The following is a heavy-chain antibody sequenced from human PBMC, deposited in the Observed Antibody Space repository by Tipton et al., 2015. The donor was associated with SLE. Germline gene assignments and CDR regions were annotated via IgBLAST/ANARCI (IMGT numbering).Heavy chain of an antibody. Sequence: TLSLTCTVSGGSISGYYWSWIRQPPGKGLEWIGYIYSSGSTNYNPSLKSRVTISVDTSKNQFSLRLSSVTAADTAVYYCARPFTYCGGDCSPFAFDIWGQGTLVTVSS. V-gene: IGHV4-59*12. CDR3: ARPFTYCGGDCSPFAFDI. CDR1: GGSISGYY. D-gene: IGHD2-21*02. J-gene: IGHJ3*02. CDR2: IYSSGST.